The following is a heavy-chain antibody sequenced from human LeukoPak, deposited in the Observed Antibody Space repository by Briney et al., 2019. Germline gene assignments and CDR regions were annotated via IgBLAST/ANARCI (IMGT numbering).Heavy chain of an antibody. V-gene: IGHV3-30*02. CDR2: IRFDGSIK. J-gene: IGHJ4*02. CDR3: ARDYGGKGDY. Sequence: GGSLRLSCAASGFTFSSYGMHWVRQAPGKGLEWVAFIRFDGSIKYYAESVKGRFTISRDNSKNTLYVQMDSLRDEDTAVYYCARDYGGKGDYWGQGTLVTVSS. D-gene: IGHD4-23*01. CDR1: GFTFSSYG.